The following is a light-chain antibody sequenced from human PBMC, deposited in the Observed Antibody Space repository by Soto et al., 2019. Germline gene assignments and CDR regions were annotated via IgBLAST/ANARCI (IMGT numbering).Light chain of an antibody. CDR3: QQYGGSPRT. CDR2: DAS. V-gene: IGKV3-20*01. Sequence: EIVLTQSPGTLSLSPGERATLSCRASQSISNNYLAWYQQTPGQAPRLLSYDASNRAAGIPDRFSGSGSGTDFTLTISRLEPEDFGVYHCQQYGGSPRTFGQGTKVEIK. J-gene: IGKJ1*01. CDR1: QSISNNY.